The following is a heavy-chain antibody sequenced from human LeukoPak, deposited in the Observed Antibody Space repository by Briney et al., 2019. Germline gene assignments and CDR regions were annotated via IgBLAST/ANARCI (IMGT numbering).Heavy chain of an antibody. CDR1: GYTFTGYY. V-gene: IGHV1-2*02. Sequence: GASVKVSCKASGYTFTGYYMHWVRQAPGQGLEWMGWINPNSGDTSYAQKFQGEVTMTTDTSISTTYMELSRLRSDDTAVYYCARGTGGDWGQGTLVTVSS. CDR3: ARGTGGD. J-gene: IGHJ4*02. CDR2: INPNSGDT.